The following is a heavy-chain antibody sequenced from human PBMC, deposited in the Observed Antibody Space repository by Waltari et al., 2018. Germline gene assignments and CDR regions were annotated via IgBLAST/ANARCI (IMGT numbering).Heavy chain of an antibody. J-gene: IGHJ4*02. D-gene: IGHD4-17*01. CDR1: GASINSHY. CDR3: ARSAISPFGDYGNFFDY. CDR2: IYHAGGT. V-gene: IGHV4-59*11. Sequence: QVHLQESGPGLVKHSETLSLTCAVSGASINSHYWNWIRQPPGKELGWIGYIYHAGGTHYHPSLEARVAISVDTSKKFFSRNFNSVTAADTAVYFCARSAISPFGDYGNFFDYWGQGTLVTVSS.